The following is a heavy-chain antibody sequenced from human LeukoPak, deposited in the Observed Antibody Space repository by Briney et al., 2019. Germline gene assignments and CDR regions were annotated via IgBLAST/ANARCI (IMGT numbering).Heavy chain of an antibody. J-gene: IGHJ4*02. Sequence: ASVKVSCKASGYTFTSYDINWVRQATGQGREWMGWMNPNSGNTGYAQKFQGRVSMTRNTSISTAYMELSSLRSDDTAVYYRARGPRYCSGASCYSFDYWGQGTLVTVSS. V-gene: IGHV1-8*01. CDR2: MNPNSGNT. CDR3: ARGPRYCSGASCYSFDY. D-gene: IGHD2-15*01. CDR1: GYTFTSYD.